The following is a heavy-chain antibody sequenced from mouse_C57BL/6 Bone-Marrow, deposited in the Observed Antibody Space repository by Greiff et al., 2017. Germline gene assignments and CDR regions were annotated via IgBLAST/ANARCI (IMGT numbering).Heavy chain of an antibody. D-gene: IGHD1-1*01. J-gene: IGHJ1*03. CDR2: IDPSDSYT. Sequence: QVQLQQPGAELVMPGASVKLSCKASGYTFTSYWMHWVKQRPGQGLEWIGEIDPSDSYTNYNQKFKGKSTLTVDKSSSTAYMQLSSLTSEDSAVYYCARTSITTVVATYWYFDVWGTGTTVTVSS. CDR1: GYTFTSYW. CDR3: ARTSITTVVATYWYFDV. V-gene: IGHV1-69*01.